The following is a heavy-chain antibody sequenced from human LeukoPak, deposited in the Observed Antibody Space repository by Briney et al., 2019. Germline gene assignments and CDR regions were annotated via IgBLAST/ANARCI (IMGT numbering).Heavy chain of an antibody. Sequence: GGSLRLSCAASGFTFNNYAMSWVRQAPGKGLEWVSGLSSGGGSTYYADSVKGRFTISRDNSKNTLYLQMNSLRAEDTAVYYCAKLNGYSSSWFDYWGQGTLVTVSS. D-gene: IGHD6-13*01. V-gene: IGHV3-23*01. CDR3: AKLNGYSSSWFDY. CDR1: GFTFNNYA. J-gene: IGHJ4*02. CDR2: LSSGGGST.